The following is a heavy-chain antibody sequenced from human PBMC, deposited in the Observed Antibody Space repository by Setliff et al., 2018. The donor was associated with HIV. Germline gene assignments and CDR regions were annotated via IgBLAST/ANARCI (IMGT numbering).Heavy chain of an antibody. CDR2: ISSSSSYI. Sequence: TGGSLRLSCAASGFTFSSYSMNWVRQAPGKGLEWVSSISSSSSYIYYADSVKGRFTISRDNAKNSLYLQMNSLRAEDTAVYYCARVGQGSYCSSTSCLDYWGQGTLVTVSS. V-gene: IGHV3-21*01. D-gene: IGHD2-2*01. J-gene: IGHJ4*02. CDR3: ARVGQGSYCSSTSCLDY. CDR1: GFTFSSYS.